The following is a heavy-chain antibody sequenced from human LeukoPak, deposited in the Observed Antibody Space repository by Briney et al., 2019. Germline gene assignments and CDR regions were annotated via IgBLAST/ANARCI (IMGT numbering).Heavy chain of an antibody. D-gene: IGHD3-16*01. J-gene: IGHJ4*02. Sequence: GGSLRLSCAASGFTFSSYSMNWVRQAPGKGLEWVSYISSSSSTIYYADSVKGRFTLSRDESRNTVFLQLNRLRVEDTAIYFCAKASWVSSADAVLWGQGTLVTVSS. CDR2: ISSSSSTI. CDR1: GFTFSSYS. CDR3: AKASWVSSADAVL. V-gene: IGHV3-48*01.